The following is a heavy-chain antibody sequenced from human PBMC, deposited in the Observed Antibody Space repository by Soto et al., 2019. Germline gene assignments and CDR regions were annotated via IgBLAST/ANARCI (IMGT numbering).Heavy chain of an antibody. CDR3: ASGSMQALVGRDAFDM. Sequence: GESLKISCAASGSTFSSYSMNWVRQAPGKGLEWVSSISSSSSYIYYADSVKGRFTISRDNAKNSLYLQMNSLRAEDTAVYYCASGSMQALVGRDAFDMWGKGTTVTVS. CDR2: ISSSSSYI. J-gene: IGHJ3*02. V-gene: IGHV3-21*01. D-gene: IGHD6-13*01. CDR1: GSTFSSYS.